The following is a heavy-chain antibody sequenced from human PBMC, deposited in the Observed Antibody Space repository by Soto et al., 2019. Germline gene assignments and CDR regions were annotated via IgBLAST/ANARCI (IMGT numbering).Heavy chain of an antibody. V-gene: IGHV3-23*01. CDR2: IGENPDIR. J-gene: IGHJ4*02. CDR1: GFTFTNYA. CDR3: AKSGRHYGFVSYFDH. Sequence: EVQLLESGGGLVQPGGSLRLSCAASGFTFTNYAMDWVRQAPGKGLEWVSTIGENPDIRHYADSLKGRFTVPRDNSRNTRSLQNNSRRAEDSAGYYCAKSGRHYGFVSYFDHCVQGAQVTVSS. D-gene: IGHD3-10*01.